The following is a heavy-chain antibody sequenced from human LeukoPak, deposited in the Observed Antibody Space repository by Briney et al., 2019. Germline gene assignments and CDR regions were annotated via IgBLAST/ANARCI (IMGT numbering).Heavy chain of an antibody. CDR2: ISYSGST. D-gene: IGHD5-12*01. CDR3: ARLPGGYTAIMIDY. Sequence: SETLSLTCTVSGGSISSIIYYWGWIRQPPGKGLEWIGSISYSGSTYYNPSLKSRVTISVDTSKNQFSLKLSSVTATDTAVYYCARLPGGYTAIMIDYWGQGTLVTVSS. J-gene: IGHJ4*02. V-gene: IGHV4-39*01. CDR1: GGSISSIIYY.